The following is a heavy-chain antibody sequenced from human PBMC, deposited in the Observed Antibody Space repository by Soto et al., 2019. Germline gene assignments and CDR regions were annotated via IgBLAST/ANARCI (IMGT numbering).Heavy chain of an antibody. CDR2: INHSGST. CDR1: GGSFSGYY. V-gene: IGHV4-34*01. D-gene: IGHD2-15*01. CDR3: AGGPVVTQQNWFDP. Sequence: PSETLSLTCAVYGGSFSGYYWSWIRQPPGKGLEWIGEINHSGSTNYNPSLKSRVTISVDTSKNQFSLKLSSVTAADTAVYYCAGGPVVTQQNWFDPWGQGTLVTVSS. J-gene: IGHJ5*02.